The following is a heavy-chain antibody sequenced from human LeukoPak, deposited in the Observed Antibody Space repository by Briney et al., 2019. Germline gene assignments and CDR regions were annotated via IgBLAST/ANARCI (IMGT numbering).Heavy chain of an antibody. V-gene: IGHV4-59*12. J-gene: IGHJ4*02. CDR1: GGSISSYY. CDR3: ARGAGWYHY. Sequence: SETLSLTCTVSGGSISSYYWSWIRQPPGKGLEWIGYIYYSGSTKYNPSVKGRVTISVDTSKDQFSLKLTSVTAADTAVYYCARGAGWYHYWGQGTLVTASS. CDR2: IYYSGST. D-gene: IGHD6-19*01.